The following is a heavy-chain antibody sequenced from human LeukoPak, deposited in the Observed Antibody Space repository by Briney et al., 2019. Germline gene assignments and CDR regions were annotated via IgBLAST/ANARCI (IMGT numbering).Heavy chain of an antibody. D-gene: IGHD2-2*02. V-gene: IGHV4-59*01. CDR1: GGSISSYY. Sequence: SETLSFTCTVSGGSISSYYWSWIRQPPGKGLEWIGYIYYSGSTNYNPSLKSRVTISVDTSKNQFSLKLSSVAAADTAVYYCARGYCSSTSCYTHNWFDPWGQGTLVTVSS. CDR3: ARGYCSSTSCYTHNWFDP. CDR2: IYYSGST. J-gene: IGHJ5*02.